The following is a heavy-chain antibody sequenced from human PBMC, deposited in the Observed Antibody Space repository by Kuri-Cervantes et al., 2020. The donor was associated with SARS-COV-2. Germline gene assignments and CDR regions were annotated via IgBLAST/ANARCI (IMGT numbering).Heavy chain of an antibody. V-gene: IGHV4-38-2*02. J-gene: IGHJ5*02. CDR1: GYSISSGYY. CDR3: ASGYITGTNVAYDP. D-gene: IGHD1-7*01. Sequence: SETLSLTCTVSGYSISSGYYWGWIRQPPGKGLEWIGSIYHSGSTYYNPSLKSRVTISVDTSKNQFSLKLSSVTAADTAVYYCASGYITGTNVAYDPWGQGTLVTVSS. CDR2: IYHSGST.